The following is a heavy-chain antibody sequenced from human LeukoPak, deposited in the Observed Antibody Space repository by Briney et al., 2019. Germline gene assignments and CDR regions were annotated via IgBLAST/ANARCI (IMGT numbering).Heavy chain of an antibody. V-gene: IGHV3-7*01. J-gene: IGHJ5*02. D-gene: IGHD6-6*01. CDR2: IKQDGSEK. Sequence: GGSLRLSCAASGFTFSSYWMSWVRQAPGKGLEWVANIKQDGSEKYYVDSVKGRFTISRDNAKNTLYLQMNSLRAEDTAVYYCAREAPRGAARRVWFDPWGQGTLVTVSS. CDR1: GFTFSSYW. CDR3: AREAPRGAARRVWFDP.